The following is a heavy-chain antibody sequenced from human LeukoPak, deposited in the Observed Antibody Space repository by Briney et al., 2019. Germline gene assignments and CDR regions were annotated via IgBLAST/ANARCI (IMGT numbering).Heavy chain of an antibody. CDR1: GYIFTGYY. CDR3: ARGNGDDSSGYYYGSGAFDI. V-gene: IGHV1-2*02. J-gene: IGHJ3*02. Sequence: ASVKVSCKASGYIFTGYYMHWVRQAPGQGLEWMGWINPNSGDTNYAQRFQGRVTMTRDTSISTAYMELNSLRSDDTAIYYCARGNGDDSSGYYYGSGAFDIWGQGTMVTVSS. CDR2: INPNSGDT. D-gene: IGHD3-22*01.